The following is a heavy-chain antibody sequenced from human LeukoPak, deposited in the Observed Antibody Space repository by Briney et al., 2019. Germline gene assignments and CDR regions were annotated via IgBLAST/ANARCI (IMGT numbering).Heavy chain of an antibody. D-gene: IGHD3-16*01. V-gene: IGHV3-7*03. CDR1: GFTFSNW. CDR2: MNHDGSEK. J-gene: IGHJ5*01. Sequence: PGGSLRLSCAASGFTFSNWMNWVRQAPGKGLEWVANMNHDGSEKYQIDSVKGRFTISRDNAKNSLYLQMNSLRVEDTAIYYCVRYFYDSYTSSFRFDSWGQGTLVTVSS. CDR3: VRYFYDSYTSSFRFDS.